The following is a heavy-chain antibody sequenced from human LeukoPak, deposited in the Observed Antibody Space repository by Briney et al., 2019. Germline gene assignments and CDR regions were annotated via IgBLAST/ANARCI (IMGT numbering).Heavy chain of an antibody. J-gene: IGHJ5*02. CDR3: VRDRPHNWFDP. CDR2: IDNDGDSP. Sequence: GGPLRLSCAASGFTIRGFWMHWVRQTPGEGLVWVSRIDNDGDSPTYADSVKGRFTTSRDNAKNTVYLQVNSLIAEDTGVYYCVRDRPHNWFDPWGHRTLVIVSS. V-gene: IGHV3-74*01. CDR1: GFTIRGFW.